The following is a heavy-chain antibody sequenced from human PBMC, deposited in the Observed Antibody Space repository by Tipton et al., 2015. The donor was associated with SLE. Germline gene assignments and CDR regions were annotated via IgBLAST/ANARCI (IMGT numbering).Heavy chain of an antibody. CDR2: INHSGST. CDR1: GGSFSGYY. D-gene: IGHD2/OR15-2a*01. Sequence: TLSLTCAVYGGSFSGYYWSWIRQPPGKGLEWIGEINHSGSTNYNPSLKSRVSISVDTSKNQFSLNLKSLTAADTAVYYCARVAREYSRQERDHYYFMDVWGKGTTVTVSS. V-gene: IGHV4-34*01. CDR3: ARVAREYSRQERDHYYFMDV. J-gene: IGHJ6*03.